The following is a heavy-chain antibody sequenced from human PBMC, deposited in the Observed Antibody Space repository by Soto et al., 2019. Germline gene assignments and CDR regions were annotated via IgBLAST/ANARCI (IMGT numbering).Heavy chain of an antibody. CDR1: GYTFTSYY. Sequence: GASVQVSFKASGYTFTSYYIHWLRQAPGQGLEWMGMINPSGGSTDYAQNFQGRVTMTRDPSTSTVYMELSSLRSDDTAVYYCAKDRGRATAGEYYYYGMDVWGQGNTVTVSS. CDR3: AKDRGRATAGEYYYYGMDV. J-gene: IGHJ6*02. V-gene: IGHV1-46*01. CDR2: INPSGGST. D-gene: IGHD6-13*01.